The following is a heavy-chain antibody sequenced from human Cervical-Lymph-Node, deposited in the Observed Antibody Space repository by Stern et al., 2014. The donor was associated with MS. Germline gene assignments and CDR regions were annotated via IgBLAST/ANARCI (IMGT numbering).Heavy chain of an antibody. CDR2: FGPEDGGT. D-gene: IGHD3-3*01. CDR3: ATDRDDFRSGYSAPTKGYGLDV. J-gene: IGHJ6*02. Sequence: VQLLESGAEVKKPGASVKVSCKVSGYTLTELSMHWGRQAPGKGLEWMGGFGPEDGGTIYGKKFQGRVTMTEDTSTDTAYMELSSLRSEDTAVYYCATDRDDFRSGYSAPTKGYGLDVWGQGTTVTVTS. V-gene: IGHV1-24*01. CDR1: GYTLTELS.